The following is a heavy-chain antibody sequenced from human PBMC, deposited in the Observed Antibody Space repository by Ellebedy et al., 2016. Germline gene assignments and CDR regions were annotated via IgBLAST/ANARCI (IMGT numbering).Heavy chain of an antibody. CDR3: AGGADFDWLSWFDP. CDR2: INAGNGFT. D-gene: IGHD3-9*01. V-gene: IGHV1-3*01. Sequence: ASVKVSCKASGYTFTTYAMHWVRQAPGQRLEWMGWINAGNGFTKFSQKFQGRVTITRDTSASTAYMELSSLRSEDTAVYYCAGGADFDWLSWFDPWGQGTLVTVSS. J-gene: IGHJ5*02. CDR1: GYTFTTYA.